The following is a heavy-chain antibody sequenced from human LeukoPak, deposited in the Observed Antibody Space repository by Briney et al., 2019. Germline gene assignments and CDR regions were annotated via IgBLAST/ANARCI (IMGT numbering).Heavy chain of an antibody. J-gene: IGHJ5*02. V-gene: IGHV3-48*04. CDR1: EFTFSSYS. CDR2: ISSTASSI. D-gene: IGHD4-23*01. CDR3: ARDVTYHGGDWFDP. Sequence: PGGSLRLSCAASEFTFSSYSTSWVRQAPGKGLEWVSYISSTASSIYYADSVKGRFTISRDNAKNSLYLQMNSLRAEDTAVYYCARDVTYHGGDWFDPWGQGTLVTVSS.